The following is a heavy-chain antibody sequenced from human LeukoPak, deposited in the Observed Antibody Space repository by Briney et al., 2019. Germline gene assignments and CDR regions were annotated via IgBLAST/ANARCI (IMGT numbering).Heavy chain of an antibody. D-gene: IGHD2-2*01. Sequence: PGRSLRLSCAASGFTFSTYGMHWVRQAPGKGLEWVAVISYDGSNKYYADSVEGRFTISRDNSKNTLYLQMNSLRAEDTAVYYCANREYHLPALYWGQGTLVTVSS. V-gene: IGHV3-30*18. CDR1: GFTFSTYG. CDR2: ISYDGSNK. CDR3: ANREYHLPALY. J-gene: IGHJ4*02.